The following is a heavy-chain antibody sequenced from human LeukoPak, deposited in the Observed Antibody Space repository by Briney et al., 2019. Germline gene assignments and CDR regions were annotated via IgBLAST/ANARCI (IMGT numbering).Heavy chain of an antibody. J-gene: IGHJ4*02. V-gene: IGHV3-7*01. Sequence: GGSLRLSCAASGFTFSNYWLSWVRQAPGKGLEWVANIKQDGSETYYVDSVKGRFTMSRDNAKNSLYLQMTSLRAEDAAVYYCAKYSYSHGYFDNWGQGTLVTVSS. CDR1: GFTFSNYW. CDR2: IKQDGSET. CDR3: AKYSYSHGYFDN. D-gene: IGHD5-18*01.